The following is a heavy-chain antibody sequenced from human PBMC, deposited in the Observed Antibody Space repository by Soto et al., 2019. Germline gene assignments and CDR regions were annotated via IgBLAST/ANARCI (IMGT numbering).Heavy chain of an antibody. CDR3: ARDLGYYESDGYFDY. V-gene: IGHV3-11*01. CDR1: GFTFSDNY. J-gene: IGHJ4*02. D-gene: IGHD3-22*01. CDR2: ISSSGSVI. Sequence: GGSLRLSCAASGFTFSDNYMSWIRQAPGKGLEWVSYISSSGSVIYYADSVKGRFTISRDNAKNSLYLQMNSLRAEDTAVYYCARDLGYYESDGYFDYWGQGALVTVSS.